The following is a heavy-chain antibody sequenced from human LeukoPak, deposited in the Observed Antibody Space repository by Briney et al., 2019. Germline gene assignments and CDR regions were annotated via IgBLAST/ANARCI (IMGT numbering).Heavy chain of an antibody. CDR3: ARGEIAAAGPTTYFDY. V-gene: IGHV4-4*07. Sequence: PSETLSLTCTVSGGSISSYYWSWIRQPAGKGLEWIGRIYTSGSTNYNPSLKSRVTMSVDTSKNQFSLKLSSVTAADTAVYYCARGEIAAAGPTTYFDYWGQEPWSPSPQ. J-gene: IGHJ4*01. D-gene: IGHD6-13*01. CDR2: IYTSGST. CDR1: GGSISSYY.